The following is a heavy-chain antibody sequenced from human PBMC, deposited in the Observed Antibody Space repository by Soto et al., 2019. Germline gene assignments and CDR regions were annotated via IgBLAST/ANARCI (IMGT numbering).Heavy chain of an antibody. CDR2: IFYTGVT. V-gene: IGHV4-61*03. D-gene: IGHD3-22*01. Sequence: QVQLQESGPGLVKPSETLSLTCSVSGGSVSNASFYWTWIRQAPGTGLEYIGYIFYTGVTNYNPSLSNRVTISLDTSNNHFSLKLNSMTAADTAVYYCVRVLDSSWYADLWGRGTLVTVSS. J-gene: IGHJ2*01. CDR1: GGSVSNASFY. CDR3: VRVLDSSWYADL.